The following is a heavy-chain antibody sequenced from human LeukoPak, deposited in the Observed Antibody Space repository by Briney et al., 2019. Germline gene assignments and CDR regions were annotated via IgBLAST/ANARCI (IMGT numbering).Heavy chain of an antibody. CDR3: ARGDGSWVYYDY. CDR1: GYSFTGYY. CDR2: IDSNSGGT. Sequence: ASVKVSCKASGYSFTGYYIHWIRQAPGQGLEWLGWIDSNSGGTTYAQKFQGRITMTRDTSITTAYMELSRLTSDDTAVYYYARGDGSWVYYDYWGQGTLVTVSS. D-gene: IGHD3-10*01. J-gene: IGHJ4*02. V-gene: IGHV1-2*02.